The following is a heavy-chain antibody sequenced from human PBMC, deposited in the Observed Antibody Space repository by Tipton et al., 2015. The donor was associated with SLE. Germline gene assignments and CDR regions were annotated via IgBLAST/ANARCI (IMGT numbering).Heavy chain of an antibody. Sequence: LRLSCTVSGDSVSSTNYYWAWIRQPPGKGLEWVGTIFNTGTTYYNSSLKSRVAISADTSKNQFSLTLMSVTGADTAAYFCARARSDDTFWTDYFYFLYYMDVWGKGTTVTVSS. V-gene: IGHV4-39*07. D-gene: IGHD3/OR15-3a*01. CDR2: IFNTGTT. J-gene: IGHJ6*03. CDR1: GDSVSSTNYY. CDR3: ARARSDDTFWTDYFYFLYYMDV.